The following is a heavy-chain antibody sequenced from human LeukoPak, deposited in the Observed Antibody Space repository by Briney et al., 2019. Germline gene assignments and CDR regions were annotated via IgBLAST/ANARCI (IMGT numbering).Heavy chain of an antibody. Sequence: SETLSLTCTASGGSISSSSYNWGWIRQTPGKGLEWIGTIYYNGNTYYNASLKSRVSISGDTSNNQFSLRLTSVTATGTTVYYCTRQGDGGRAFDYWGQGILVTVSS. J-gene: IGHJ4*02. V-gene: IGHV4-39*01. D-gene: IGHD4-23*01. CDR1: GGSISSSSYN. CDR2: IYYNGNT. CDR3: TRQGDGGRAFDY.